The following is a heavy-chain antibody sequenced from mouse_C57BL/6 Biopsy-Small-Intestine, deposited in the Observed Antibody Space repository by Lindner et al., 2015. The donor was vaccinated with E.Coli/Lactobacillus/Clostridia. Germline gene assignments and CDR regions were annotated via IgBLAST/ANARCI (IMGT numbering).Heavy chain of an antibody. Sequence: VQLQESGPELVKPGASVKISCKASGYSFTGYYMNWVKQSPEKSLEWIGEINPSTGGTTYNQKFKAKATLTVDKSSSTAYMQLKSLTSEDSAVYYCARWDGYDRAVPYAMDYWGQGTSVTVSS. CDR1: GYSFTGYY. CDR2: INPSTGGT. J-gene: IGHJ4*01. D-gene: IGHD2-2*01. V-gene: IGHV1-42*01. CDR3: ARWDGYDRAVPYAMDY.